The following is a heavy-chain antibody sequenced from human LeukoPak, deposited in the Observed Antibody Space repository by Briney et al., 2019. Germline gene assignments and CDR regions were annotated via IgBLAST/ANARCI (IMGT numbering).Heavy chain of an antibody. V-gene: IGHV4-59*01. CDR2: IYHSGST. D-gene: IGHD6-13*01. J-gene: IGHJ4*02. CDR1: GGSINNYY. CDR3: ARGHSSWEYYFDY. Sequence: PSETLSLTCTVSGGSINNYYWSWLRQPPGKGLEWIGYIYHSGSTNYNPSLKSRVTMSVDTSTNQFSLKLTSVSAADTAVYYCARGHSSWEYYFDYWGQGTLVTVSS.